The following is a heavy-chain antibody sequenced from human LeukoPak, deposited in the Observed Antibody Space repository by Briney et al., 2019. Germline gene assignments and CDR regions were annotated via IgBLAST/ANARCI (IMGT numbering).Heavy chain of an antibody. D-gene: IGHD3-22*01. Sequence: GGSLRLSCAASGFTFSSYSMNWVRQAPGKGLEWVSSISSSSSYIYYADSVKGRFTISRDNAKNSLYLQMNSLRAEDTAVYYCARGRSLWTSYDSSGFFDYWGQGTLVTVSS. CDR1: GFTFSSYS. V-gene: IGHV3-21*01. J-gene: IGHJ4*02. CDR3: ARGRSLWTSYDSSGFFDY. CDR2: ISSSSSYI.